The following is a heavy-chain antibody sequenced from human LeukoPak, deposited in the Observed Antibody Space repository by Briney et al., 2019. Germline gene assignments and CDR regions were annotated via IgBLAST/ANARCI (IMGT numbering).Heavy chain of an antibody. CDR3: ARGAATAATPFDY. J-gene: IGHJ4*02. CDR2: IYYSGST. Sequence: SETLSLTCTVSGGSISSGDYYWSWIRQPPGKGLEWIGYIYYSGSTNYNPSLKSRVTISVDTSKNQFSLKLSSVTAADTAVYYCARGAATAATPFDYWGQGTLVTVSS. CDR1: GGSISSGDYY. V-gene: IGHV4-61*08. D-gene: IGHD2-2*02.